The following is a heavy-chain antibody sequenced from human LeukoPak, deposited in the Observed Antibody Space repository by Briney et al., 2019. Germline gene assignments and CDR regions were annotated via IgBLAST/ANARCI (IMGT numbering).Heavy chain of an antibody. CDR3: AKDMITFGGVIVFSDY. Sequence: GGSLRLSCAASGFTFSSYAMSWVRQAPGKGLEWVSAISGSGGSTYYADSVKGRFTISRDNSKNTLYLQMSSLRAEDTAVYYCAKDMITFGGVIVFSDYWGQGTLVTVSS. J-gene: IGHJ4*02. CDR1: GFTFSSYA. V-gene: IGHV3-23*01. CDR2: ISGSGGST. D-gene: IGHD3-16*02.